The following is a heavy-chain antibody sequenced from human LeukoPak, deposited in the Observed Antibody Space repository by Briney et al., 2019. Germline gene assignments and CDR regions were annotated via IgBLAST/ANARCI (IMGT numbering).Heavy chain of an antibody. D-gene: IGHD3-10*01. CDR1: GFTVSSNH. V-gene: IGHV3-53*01. CDR2: IYSGDYT. J-gene: IGHJ4*02. Sequence: PGGSLRLSCAASGFTVSSNHMSWVRQAPGKGLEWVSVIYSGDYTYYADSVKGRFTISRDNSKNTLYLHMNNLIAEDTAVYYCARAGSYYPFDYWGQGTLVTVSS. CDR3: ARAGSYYPFDY.